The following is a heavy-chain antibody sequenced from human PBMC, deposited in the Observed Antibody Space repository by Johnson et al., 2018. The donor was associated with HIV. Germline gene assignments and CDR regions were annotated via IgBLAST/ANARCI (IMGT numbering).Heavy chain of an antibody. V-gene: IGHV3-11*04. Sequence: QVQLLESGGGLVKPGGSLRLSCAASGFTFSDYYMSWIRQAPGKGLEWVSYISSSGSTIYSEDSVKGRFTLSRDNAKNSLYLQMNSLRAEDTAVYYCARRSLVGQLGEDAVDIWGQGTMVTVSS. D-gene: IGHD6-6*01. J-gene: IGHJ3*02. CDR2: ISSSGSTI. CDR1: GFTFSDYY. CDR3: ARRSLVGQLGEDAVDI.